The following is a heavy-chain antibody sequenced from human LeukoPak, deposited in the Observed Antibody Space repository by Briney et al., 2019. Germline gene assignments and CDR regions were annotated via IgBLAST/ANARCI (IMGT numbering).Heavy chain of an antibody. CDR1: GGSISRGDYY. Sequence: ASQTLSLTCTVSGGSISRGDYYWSWIRQPPGKGLEWIGYIYYGGSTYYNPSLKSRFTITVDTSKNQFSLTLSAVPAAATAPYYCPRAAPSSSTTFDYWGQGALVTVSS. V-gene: IGHV4-30-4*08. D-gene: IGHD2-2*01. J-gene: IGHJ4*02. CDR2: IYYGGST. CDR3: PRAAPSSSTTFDY.